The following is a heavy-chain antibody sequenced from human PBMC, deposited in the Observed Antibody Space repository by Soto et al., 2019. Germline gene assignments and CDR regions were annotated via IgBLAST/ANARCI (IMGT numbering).Heavy chain of an antibody. Sequence: GGSLRLSCAASGFTFSSYAMHWVRQAPGKGLEWVAVISYDGSNKYYADSVKGRFTISRDNSKNTLYLQMNSLRAEDTAVYYCARDGAVTMIVVALDAFDIWGQGTMVTVSS. CDR3: ARDGAVTMIVVALDAFDI. J-gene: IGHJ3*02. CDR1: GFTFSSYA. V-gene: IGHV3-30-3*01. CDR2: ISYDGSNK. D-gene: IGHD3-22*01.